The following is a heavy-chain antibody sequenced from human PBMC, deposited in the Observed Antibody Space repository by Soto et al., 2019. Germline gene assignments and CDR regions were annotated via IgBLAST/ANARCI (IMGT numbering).Heavy chain of an antibody. D-gene: IGHD1-26*01. Sequence: PGGSLRLSCVASGFTFSNYAMNWVRQAPGKGLEWVSSISGSGGTTHSAGSVKGRFTISRDNSNNTLFLQMNSLRAEDTAVYFCARSVGAKFWGQGTLVTVSS. CDR3: ARSVGAKF. CDR1: GFTFSNYA. V-gene: IGHV3-23*01. J-gene: IGHJ4*02. CDR2: ISGSGGTT.